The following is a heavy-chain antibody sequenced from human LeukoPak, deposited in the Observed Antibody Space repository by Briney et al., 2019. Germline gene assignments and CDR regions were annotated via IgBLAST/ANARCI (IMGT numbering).Heavy chain of an antibody. CDR1: GFTFSSYA. CDR2: ISYDGSNK. V-gene: IGHV3-30*04. Sequence: SGGSLRFSCAASGFTFSSYAMHWVRQAPGKGLEWGAIISYDGSNKYYADSVKGRFTVSRDNSKNTLYLQMNSLRAKDTAVYYCAREAYYDSSGYYYLYNWFDPWGQGTLVTVSS. D-gene: IGHD3-22*01. CDR3: AREAYYDSSGYYYLYNWFDP. J-gene: IGHJ5*02.